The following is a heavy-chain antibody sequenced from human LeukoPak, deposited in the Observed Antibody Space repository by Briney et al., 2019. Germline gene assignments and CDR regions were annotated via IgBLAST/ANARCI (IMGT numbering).Heavy chain of an antibody. CDR3: ARDRVVPAAIGFDP. Sequence: GASVKVSCEASGYTFTSYAMHWVRQAPGQRLEWMGWINAGNGNTKYSQKFQGRVTITRDTSASTAYMELSSLRSEDTAVYYCARDRVVPAAIGFDPWGQGTLVTVSS. CDR2: INAGNGNT. CDR1: GYTFTSYA. D-gene: IGHD2-2*01. J-gene: IGHJ5*02. V-gene: IGHV1-3*01.